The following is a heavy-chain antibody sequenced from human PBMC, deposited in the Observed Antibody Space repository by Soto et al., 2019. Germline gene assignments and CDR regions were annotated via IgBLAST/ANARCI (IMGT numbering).Heavy chain of an antibody. Sequence: GGSLRLSCAASGFTFSSYAMHWVRQAPGKGLEWVAVISYDGSNKYYADSVKGRFTISRDNSKNTLYLQMNSLRAEDTAVYYCAREHYYYDSSGYYYVHYYYYYGMDVWGQGTTVTVSS. CDR3: AREHYYYDSSGYYYVHYYYYYGMDV. J-gene: IGHJ6*02. D-gene: IGHD3-22*01. CDR1: GFTFSSYA. CDR2: ISYDGSNK. V-gene: IGHV3-30-3*01.